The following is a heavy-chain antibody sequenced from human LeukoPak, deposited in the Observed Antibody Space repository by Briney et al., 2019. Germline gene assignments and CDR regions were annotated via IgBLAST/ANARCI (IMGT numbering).Heavy chain of an antibody. CDR2: INPSGGST. Sequence: GASVKVSCKXSGYTFTSYYMHWVRQAPGQGLEWMGIINPSGGSTSYAQKFQGRVTMTRDTSTSTVYMELSSLRSEDTAVYYCAREEQWLVHDYWGQGTLVTVSS. D-gene: IGHD6-19*01. J-gene: IGHJ4*02. V-gene: IGHV1-46*01. CDR1: GYTFTSYY. CDR3: AREEQWLVHDY.